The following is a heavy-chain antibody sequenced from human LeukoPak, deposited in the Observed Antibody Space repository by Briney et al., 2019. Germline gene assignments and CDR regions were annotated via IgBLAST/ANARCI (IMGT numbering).Heavy chain of an antibody. V-gene: IGHV4-59*08. Sequence: SETLSLTCTVSGGSISSYYWSWIRQPPGKGLEWIGYISYSGSTKYNPSLKSRVTMSVDTSKNQFSLKLSSVTAADTAVYYCAGLGAIQADASDIWGQGTMVTVSS. CDR2: ISYSGST. J-gene: IGHJ3*02. D-gene: IGHD1-26*01. CDR1: GGSISSYY. CDR3: AGLGAIQADASDI.